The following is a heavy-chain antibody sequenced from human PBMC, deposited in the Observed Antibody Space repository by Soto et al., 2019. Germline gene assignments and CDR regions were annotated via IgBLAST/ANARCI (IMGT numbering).Heavy chain of an antibody. Sequence: PGESLKISCKGSGYSFTSYWIGWVCQMPGKGLEWMGIIYPGDSDTRYSPSFQGQVTISADKSISTAYLQWSSLKASDTAMYYCARSLFDIVVVPAASYYYYYMDVWGKGTTVTVSS. J-gene: IGHJ6*03. CDR2: IYPGDSDT. V-gene: IGHV5-51*01. CDR1: GYSFTSYW. D-gene: IGHD2-2*01. CDR3: ARSLFDIVVVPAASYYYYYMDV.